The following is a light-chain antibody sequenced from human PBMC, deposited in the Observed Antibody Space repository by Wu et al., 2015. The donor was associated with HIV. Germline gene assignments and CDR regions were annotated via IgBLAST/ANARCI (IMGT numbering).Light chain of an antibody. Sequence: DIQMTQSPSSLSASVGDRVIITCRSSQSITNYLNWYQQKPGEAPTLLIYASSRLQSGVPSRFSGSGSGTDFTLVISSLQPEDFATYYCQQSYSAPTVTFGGGTKVEIK. CDR2: ASS. CDR3: QQSYSAPTVT. J-gene: IGKJ4*01. V-gene: IGKV1-39*01. CDR1: QSITNY.